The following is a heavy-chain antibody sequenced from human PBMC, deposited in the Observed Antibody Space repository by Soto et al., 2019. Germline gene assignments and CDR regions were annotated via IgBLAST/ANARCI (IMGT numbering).Heavy chain of an antibody. CDR1: GGTFSSYA. CDR3: AVIQGAAAGLDDYYGMDV. Sequence: SVKVSCKASGGTFSSYAISWVRQAPGQGLEWMGGIIPIFGTANYAQKFQGRVTITADESTSTAYMELSSLRSEDTAVYYCAVIQGAAAGLDDYYGMDVWGQGTTVNVSS. CDR2: IIPIFGTA. D-gene: IGHD6-13*01. V-gene: IGHV1-69*13. J-gene: IGHJ6*02.